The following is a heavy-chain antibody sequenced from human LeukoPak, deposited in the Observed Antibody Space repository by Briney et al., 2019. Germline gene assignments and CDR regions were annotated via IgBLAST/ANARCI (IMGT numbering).Heavy chain of an antibody. Sequence: ASVKVSCKASGYAFTSYAMHWVRQAPGQRLEWMGWSNAGNGNTKYSQEFQGRVTITRDTSASTAYVELSSLRSEDMAVYYCARSSSWYEPHDYWGQGTLVTVSS. J-gene: IGHJ4*02. V-gene: IGHV1-3*02. CDR3: ARSSSWYEPHDY. D-gene: IGHD6-13*01. CDR1: GYAFTSYA. CDR2: SNAGNGNT.